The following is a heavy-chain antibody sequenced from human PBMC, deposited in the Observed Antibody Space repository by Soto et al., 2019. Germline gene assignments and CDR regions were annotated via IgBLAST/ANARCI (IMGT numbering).Heavy chain of an antibody. V-gene: IGHV4-59*01. CDR2: IYYSGST. J-gene: IGHJ4*02. D-gene: IGHD6-19*01. CDR1: GGSISSYY. CDR3: ARAAPHIEVAGYSFDY. Sequence: LSLTCTVSGGSISSYYWSWIRQPPGKGLEWIGYIYYSGSTNYNPSLKGRVTISVDTSKNQFSLKLSSVTAADTAVYYCARAAPHIEVAGYSFDYWGQGTLVTVSS.